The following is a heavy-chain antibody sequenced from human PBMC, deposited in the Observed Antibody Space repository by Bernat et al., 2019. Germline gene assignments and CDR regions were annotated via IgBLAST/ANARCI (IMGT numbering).Heavy chain of an antibody. J-gene: IGHJ5*02. Sequence: QVQLVESGGGVVQPGRSLRLSCAASGFTFSSYAMHWVRQAPGKGLVWVAVISYDGSNKYYADYVKGRFTISRDNSKNTLYLQMNSLRAEDTAVYYSVRDRGVAVAGSEFDPWGQGTLVTVSS. CDR2: ISYDGSNK. CDR1: GFTFSSYA. D-gene: IGHD6-13*01. CDR3: VRDRGVAVAGSEFDP. V-gene: IGHV3-30-3*01.